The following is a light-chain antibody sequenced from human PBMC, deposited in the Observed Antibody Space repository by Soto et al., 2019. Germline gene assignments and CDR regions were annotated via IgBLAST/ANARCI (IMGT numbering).Light chain of an antibody. J-gene: IGKJ1*01. CDR2: AAS. CDR3: HQYGSSITWT. CDR1: QSVTSNY. Sequence: EVVLTQSPGTVSLSPGERATLSCRASQSVTSNYLAWYQQKPGQAPRHLIYAASSRATGIPDRFSGSGSGTEFTLSISRLEPEEFAVYYCHQYGSSITWTFGQGTKVEIK. V-gene: IGKV3-20*01.